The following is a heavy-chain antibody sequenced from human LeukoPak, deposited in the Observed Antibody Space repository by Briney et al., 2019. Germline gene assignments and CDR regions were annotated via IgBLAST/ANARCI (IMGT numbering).Heavy chain of an antibody. J-gene: IGHJ1*01. V-gene: IGHV4-59*08. CDR1: GGSISSYY. CDR3: ASWAIAAAGMEYFQH. Sequence: SETLSLTCTVSGGSISSYYWSWIRQPPGKGLEWIGYIYYSGSTNYNPSLKSRVTISVDTSKNQFSLKLSSVTAADTAVYYCASWAIAAAGMEYFQHWGQGTLVTVSS. D-gene: IGHD6-13*01. CDR2: IYYSGST.